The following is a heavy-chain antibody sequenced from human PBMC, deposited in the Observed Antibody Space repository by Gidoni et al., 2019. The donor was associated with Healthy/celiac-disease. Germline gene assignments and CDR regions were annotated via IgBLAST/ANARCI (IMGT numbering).Heavy chain of an antibody. CDR3: ARDPPRDYTNSPGGSY. Sequence: EVQLVESGGGLVKPGGSLRLSCAASGFTFSSYSMNWVRQAPGKGLEWVSSISSSSSYIYYADSVKGRFTISRDNAKNSLYLQMNSLRAEDTAVYYCARDPPRDYTNSPGGSYWGQGTLVTVSS. CDR1: GFTFSSYS. J-gene: IGHJ4*02. V-gene: IGHV3-21*01. CDR2: ISSSSSYI. D-gene: IGHD4-4*01.